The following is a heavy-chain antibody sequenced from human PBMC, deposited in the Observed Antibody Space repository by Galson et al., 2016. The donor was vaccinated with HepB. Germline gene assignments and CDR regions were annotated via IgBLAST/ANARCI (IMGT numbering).Heavy chain of an antibody. CDR1: GGSFSNSA. CDR2: ITPIFGTT. D-gene: IGHD5-12*01. CDR3: ARGVGTMAWGEGANDY. Sequence: SVKVSCKASGGSFSNSAISWVRQAPGQGLEWMGGITPIFGTTNYAQKLQGRVTITADTSTSTVYMELSSLRSEDTAMYYCARGVGTMAWGEGANDYWGQGTLVTVSS. J-gene: IGHJ4*02. V-gene: IGHV1-69*06.